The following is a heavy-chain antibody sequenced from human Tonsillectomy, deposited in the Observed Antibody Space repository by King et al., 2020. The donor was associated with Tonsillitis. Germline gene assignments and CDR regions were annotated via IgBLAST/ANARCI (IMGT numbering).Heavy chain of an antibody. CDR1: GFTFSSYG. Sequence: VQLVESGGGVVQPGRSLRLSCAASGFTFSSYGMHWVRQAPGKGLEWVALIWYDGSNKYYADSVKGRFTISRDNSNNTLHLQMNSLRAEDTAVYYCARAYASGIGNEYFDHWGQGTLISVSS. CDR3: ARAYASGIGNEYFDH. CDR2: IWYDGSNK. J-gene: IGHJ4*02. V-gene: IGHV3-33*01. D-gene: IGHD3-10*01.